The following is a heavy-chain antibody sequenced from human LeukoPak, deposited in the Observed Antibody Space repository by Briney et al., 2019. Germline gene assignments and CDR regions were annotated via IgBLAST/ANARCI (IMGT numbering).Heavy chain of an antibody. Sequence: PSETLSLTCAVHGGSFSGYYWSWIRQPPGKGLEWIGEINHSGSTNYNPSLKSRVTISVDTSKNQFSLKLSSVTAADAAVYYCARGLLFDDYVWGSYRLAWFDPWGQGTLVTVSS. CDR3: ARGLLFDDYVWGSYRLAWFDP. V-gene: IGHV4-34*01. CDR1: GGSFSGYY. CDR2: INHSGST. J-gene: IGHJ5*02. D-gene: IGHD3-16*02.